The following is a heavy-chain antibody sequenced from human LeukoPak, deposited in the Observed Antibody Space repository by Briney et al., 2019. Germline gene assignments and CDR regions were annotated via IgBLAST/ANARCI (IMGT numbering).Heavy chain of an antibody. D-gene: IGHD6-13*01. CDR2: IWYDGSNK. V-gene: IGHV3-33*08. CDR1: GFTFSSYG. CDR3: ARGRPPRSSSSWHGGFDY. J-gene: IGHJ4*02. Sequence: PGRSLRLSCAASGFTFSSYGMHWVRQAPGKGLEWVAVIWYDGSNKYYADSVKGRFTISRDNSKNTLYLQMNSLRAEDTAVYYCARGRPPRSSSSWHGGFDYWGQGTLVTVSS.